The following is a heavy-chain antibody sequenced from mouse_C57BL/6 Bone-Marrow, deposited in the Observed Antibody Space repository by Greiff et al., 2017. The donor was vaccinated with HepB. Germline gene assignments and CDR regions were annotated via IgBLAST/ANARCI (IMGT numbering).Heavy chain of an antibody. CDR3: ARLWGALDC. CDR2: ISSGSSTI. D-gene: IGHD3-1*01. CDR1: GFTFSDYG. V-gene: IGHV5-17*01. J-gene: IGHJ4*01. Sequence: EVKLVDSGGGLVKPGGSLKLSCAASGFTFSDYGMHWVRQAPEKGLEWVAYISSGSSTIYYADTVKGRFTISRDNAKNTLFLQMTSLRSEVTAMFCCARLWGALDCRGQGTPVTVSS.